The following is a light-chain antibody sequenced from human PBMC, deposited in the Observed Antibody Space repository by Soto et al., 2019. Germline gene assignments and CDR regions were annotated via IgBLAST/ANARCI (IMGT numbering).Light chain of an antibody. CDR1: QRSSAW. CDR2: QAS. V-gene: IGKV1-5*03. J-gene: IGKJ1*01. CDR3: QQYNSVPWT. Sequence: DIQMTQAQAILSASVGDRVTISCRASQRSSAWVDGYQQKPGKAPKVLRDQASRLEGGGPSRFSGSGSGTEFTLTSSSLQPDDLATYYCQQYNSVPWTFGQGTKV.